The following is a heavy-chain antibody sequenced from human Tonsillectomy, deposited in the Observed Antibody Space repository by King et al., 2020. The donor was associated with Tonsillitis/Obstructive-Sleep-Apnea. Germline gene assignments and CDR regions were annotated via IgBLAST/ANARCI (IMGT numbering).Heavy chain of an antibody. CDR2: IWYDGSNK. D-gene: IGHD2-2*01. V-gene: IGHV3-33*01. Sequence: VQLVESGGGVVQPGRSLRLSCAASGFTFSDYSMYWVRQAPGKGLEWVAVIWYDGSNKYSADSVKGRFTLSRDNSKNTLYLQMNNLRADDTAVYYCARDQALGYCSSTSCSQIDYWGQGTLVTVSS. CDR1: GFTFSDYS. CDR3: ARDQALGYCSSTSCSQIDY. J-gene: IGHJ4*02.